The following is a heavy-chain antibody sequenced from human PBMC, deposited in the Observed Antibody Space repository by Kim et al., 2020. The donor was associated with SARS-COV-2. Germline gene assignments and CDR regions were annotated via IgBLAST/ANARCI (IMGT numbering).Heavy chain of an antibody. Sequence: RVTISVDTSKNQFSLKLSSVTAADTAVYYCARANTYYDILTGYSGVYFDYWGQGTLVTVSS. J-gene: IGHJ4*02. CDR3: ARANTYYDILTGYSGVYFDY. V-gene: IGHV4-39*01. D-gene: IGHD3-9*01.